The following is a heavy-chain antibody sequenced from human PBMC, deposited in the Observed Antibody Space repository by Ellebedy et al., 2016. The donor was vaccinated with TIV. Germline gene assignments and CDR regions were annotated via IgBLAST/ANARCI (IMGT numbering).Heavy chain of an antibody. V-gene: IGHV3-74*01. CDR3: ARGVLNSGYYPDK. J-gene: IGHJ4*02. CDR2: VSSDVTGP. D-gene: IGHD3-22*01. Sequence: GESLKISCAASGFSLSTYWMHWVRQVPGKGLEWVSRVSSDVTGPTYADSVMGRFTISRDNAKNTVYLQMHSLRVEDTAVYYCARGVLNSGYYPDKWGPGTLVTVSS. CDR1: GFSLSTYW.